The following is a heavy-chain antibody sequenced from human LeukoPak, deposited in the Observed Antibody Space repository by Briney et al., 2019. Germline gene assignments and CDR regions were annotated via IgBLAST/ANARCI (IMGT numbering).Heavy chain of an antibody. J-gene: IGHJ4*02. D-gene: IGHD4-17*01. CDR1: GFTFSSYA. V-gene: IGHV3-23*01. CDR2: ISGSGGST. CDR3: AKDYEYGDPTYYFDY. Sequence: LSGGSLRLSCAASGFTFSSYAMSWVRPAPGKGLEWVSAISGSGGSTYYADSVKGRFTISRDNSKNTLYLQMNSLRAEDTAVYYCAKDYEYGDPTYYFDYWGQGTLVTVSS.